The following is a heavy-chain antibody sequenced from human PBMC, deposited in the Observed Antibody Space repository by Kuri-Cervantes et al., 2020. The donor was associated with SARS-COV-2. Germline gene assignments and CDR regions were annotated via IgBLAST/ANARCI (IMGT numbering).Heavy chain of an antibody. D-gene: IGHD1-26*01. V-gene: IGHV3-23*01. J-gene: IGHJ6*02. Sequence: ETLSLTCAASGFTFSSYVMSWVRQAPGKGLEWVSAISGSGGSTYYADSVKGRFTISRDNSKNTLYLQMNSLRAEDTAVYYCARQYSGGLLPLNYYYGMDVWGQGTTVTVSS. CDR3: ARQYSGGLLPLNYYYGMDV. CDR2: ISGSGGST. CDR1: GFTFSSYV.